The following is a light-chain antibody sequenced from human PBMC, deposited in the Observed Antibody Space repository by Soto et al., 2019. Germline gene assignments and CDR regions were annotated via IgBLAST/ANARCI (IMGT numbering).Light chain of an antibody. CDR3: ASYTSSRVWV. V-gene: IGLV2-18*02. J-gene: IGLJ3*02. Sequence: QSALTQPPSVSGSPGQSVTISCTGTSSDVGSHNRVSWYQQPPGTAPKLIIYEVTNRPSGVPVRFSGSKSANMASLTISGLHAEYEADYYCASYTSSRVWVFGGGTKLTVL. CDR1: SSDVGSHNR. CDR2: EVT.